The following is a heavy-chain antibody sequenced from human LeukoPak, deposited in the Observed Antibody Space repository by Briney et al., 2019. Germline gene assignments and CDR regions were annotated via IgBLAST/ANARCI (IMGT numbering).Heavy chain of an antibody. CDR1: GGTLSSYA. D-gene: IGHD1-26*01. CDR3: ASGVVGANYYYYYYMDV. CDR2: IIPIFGTA. V-gene: IGHV1-69*05. Sequence: ASVKVSCKASGGTLSSYAISWVRQAPGQGLEWVGGIIPIFGTANYAQKFQGRVTITTDESTSTAYMELSSLRSEDTAVYYCASGVVGANYYYYYYMDVWGKGTTVTVSS. J-gene: IGHJ6*03.